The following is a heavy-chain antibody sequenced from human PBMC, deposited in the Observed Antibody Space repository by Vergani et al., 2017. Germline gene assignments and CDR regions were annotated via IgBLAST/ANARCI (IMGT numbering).Heavy chain of an antibody. V-gene: IGHV1-3*01. CDR1: GYTFTSYA. CDR2: INAGNGNT. Sequence: QVQLVQSGAEVQKPGASVKVSCKASGYTFTSYAMHWVRQAPGQRLEWMGWINAGNGNTKYSQKFQGRVTITRDTSASTAYMELSSLRSEDTAVYYCARRGAGYCSGGSCYSGYFQHWGQGTLVTVSS. CDR3: ARRGAGYCSGGSCYSGYFQH. D-gene: IGHD2-15*01. J-gene: IGHJ1*01.